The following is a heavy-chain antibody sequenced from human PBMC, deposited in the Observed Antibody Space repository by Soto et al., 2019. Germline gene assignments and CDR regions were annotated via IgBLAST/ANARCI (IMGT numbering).Heavy chain of an antibody. V-gene: IGHV3-23*01. CDR1: GFTFSSYA. Sequence: GGSLRLSCTASGFTFSSYAMTWVRQAPGRGLEGVSGITASGGRTFYADSVKGRFTISRDNSKNTLYLQMNSLRAEDTAVYYCARGRYYDSSGYFFREGFYYYYGMDVWGQGTTVTVSS. CDR3: ARGRYYDSSGYFFREGFYYYYGMDV. D-gene: IGHD3-22*01. J-gene: IGHJ6*02. CDR2: ITASGGRT.